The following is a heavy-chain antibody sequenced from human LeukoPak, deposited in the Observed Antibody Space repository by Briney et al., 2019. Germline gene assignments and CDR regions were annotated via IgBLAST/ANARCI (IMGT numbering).Heavy chain of an antibody. Sequence: GGSLRLSCAASGFTFSSYSMNWVRQAPGKGLEWVSAISGSGGGTYYADSVKGRFTISRDNSKNTLYLQMNSLRAEDTAVYYCAKDKSARGDAFDIWGQGTMVTVSS. CDR2: ISGSGGGT. D-gene: IGHD3-10*01. J-gene: IGHJ3*02. CDR1: GFTFSSYS. V-gene: IGHV3-23*01. CDR3: AKDKSARGDAFDI.